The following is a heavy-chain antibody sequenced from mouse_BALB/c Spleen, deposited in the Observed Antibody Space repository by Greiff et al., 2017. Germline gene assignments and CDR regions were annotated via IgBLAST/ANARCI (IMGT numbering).Heavy chain of an antibody. J-gene: IGHJ4*01. Sequence: EVMLVESGGGLVKPGGSLKLSCAASGFTFSSYAMSWVRQTSEKRLEWVATISSGGSYTYYPDSVKGRFTISRDNAKNTLYLQMSSLRSEDTAMYYCARQDGRGNAMDYWGQGTSVTVSS. D-gene: IGHD2-3*01. V-gene: IGHV5-9-3*01. CDR2: ISSGGSYT. CDR1: GFTFSSYA. CDR3: ARQDGRGNAMDY.